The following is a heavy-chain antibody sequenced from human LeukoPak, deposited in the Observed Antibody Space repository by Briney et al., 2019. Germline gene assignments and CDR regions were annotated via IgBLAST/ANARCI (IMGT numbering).Heavy chain of an antibody. Sequence: SETLSLTCTVSGASVSSASYWTWIRQPPGKGVEWIAHIYNGVNTNYSPSLKSRVTISVDTSKNQFSLRLNSVTAADTAVYYCARSRAFNSGAFDPWGQGSLVTVSS. CDR1: GASVSSASY. V-gene: IGHV4-61*01. CDR2: IYNGVNT. D-gene: IGHD1-26*01. CDR3: ARSRAFNSGAFDP. J-gene: IGHJ5*02.